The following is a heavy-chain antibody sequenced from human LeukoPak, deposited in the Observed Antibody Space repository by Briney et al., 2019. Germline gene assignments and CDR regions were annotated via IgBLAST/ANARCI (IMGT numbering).Heavy chain of an antibody. CDR2: ISSSSSYI. Sequence: PGGSLRLSCAASGFTFSSYSMNWVRQAPGKGLEWVSSISSSSSYIYYADSVKGRFTISRDNSKNTLYLQMNSLRAEDTAVYYCAKDGSSPAAGMPPDYWGQGTLVTVSS. CDR1: GFTFSSYS. V-gene: IGHV3-21*04. CDR3: AKDGSSPAAGMPPDY. D-gene: IGHD6-13*01. J-gene: IGHJ4*02.